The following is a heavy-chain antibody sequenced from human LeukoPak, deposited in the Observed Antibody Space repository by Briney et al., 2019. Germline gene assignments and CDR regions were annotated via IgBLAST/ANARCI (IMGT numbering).Heavy chain of an antibody. CDR2: IKSKTDGGSR. J-gene: IGHJ4*02. Sequence: GGSLRLSCAASGFTFSNAWMSWVRQAPGKGLEWVGRIKSKTDGGSRDYAAPVKGRFIISRDDSKNTLFLEMNSLKTEDTAVYYCTLVGCSGGSCFSGHYSGQGTLVTVSS. CDR1: GFTFSNAW. D-gene: IGHD2-15*01. CDR3: TLVGCSGGSCFSGHY. V-gene: IGHV3-15*01.